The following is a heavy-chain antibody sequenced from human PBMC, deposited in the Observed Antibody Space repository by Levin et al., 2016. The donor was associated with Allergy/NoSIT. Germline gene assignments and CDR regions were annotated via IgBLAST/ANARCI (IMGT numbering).Heavy chain of an antibody. D-gene: IGHD2-2*01. V-gene: IGHV4-39*01. CDR2: MYFSGIT. CDR3: ARLSRYCASNNCYYFDY. Sequence: WIRQPPGKGLEYIGGMYFSGITNYNPSLKSRVTLFADTSKNLFSLKLSSVTSADTAIYYCARLSRYCASNNCYYFDYWGQGALVTVSS. J-gene: IGHJ4*02.